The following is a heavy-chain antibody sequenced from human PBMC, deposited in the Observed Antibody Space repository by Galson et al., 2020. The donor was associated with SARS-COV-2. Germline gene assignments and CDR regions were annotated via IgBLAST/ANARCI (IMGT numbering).Heavy chain of an antibody. CDR3: ARPLEWELLGEYYFDY. D-gene: IGHD1-26*01. CDR2: ISYDGSNK. V-gene: IGHV3-30*04. J-gene: IGHJ4*02. Sequence: GGSLRLSCAASGFTFSSYAMHWVRQAPGKGLEWVAVISYDGSNKYYADSVKGRFTISRDNSKNTLYLKINSLRAEDTAVYYCARPLEWELLGEYYFDYWGQGTLVTVSS. CDR1: GFTFSSYA.